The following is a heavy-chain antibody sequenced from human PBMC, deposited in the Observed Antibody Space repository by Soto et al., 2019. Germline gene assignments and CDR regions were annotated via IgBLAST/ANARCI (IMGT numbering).Heavy chain of an antibody. J-gene: IGHJ4*02. D-gene: IGHD5-18*01. Sequence: QVQLVQSGAEVRQPASSVKVSCKTSGGTFSSYAISWVRQAPGQGLEWMGGIVPIVDTSTYAQKLQGRVTITADESTSTVYMELSSLRSDDTDVYYCVSVVAIPGYPDNWGQGTLVTVSS. V-gene: IGHV1-69*12. CDR3: VSVVAIPGYPDN. CDR1: GGTFSSYA. CDR2: IVPIVDTS.